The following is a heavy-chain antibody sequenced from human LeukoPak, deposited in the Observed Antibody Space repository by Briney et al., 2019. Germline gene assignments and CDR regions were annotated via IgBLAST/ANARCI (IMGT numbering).Heavy chain of an antibody. D-gene: IGHD3-22*01. CDR3: AKDTSRSYDSSGYRFDY. V-gene: IGHV3-9*01. CDR1: GFTFDDYA. J-gene: IGHJ4*02. CDR2: ISWNSGSI. Sequence: GGSLRLSCAASGFTFDDYAMHWVRQAPGKGLEWVSGISWNSGSIGYADSVKGRFTISRDNSKNTLYLQMNGLRAEDTAVYYCAKDTSRSYDSSGYRFDYWGQGTLVTVSS.